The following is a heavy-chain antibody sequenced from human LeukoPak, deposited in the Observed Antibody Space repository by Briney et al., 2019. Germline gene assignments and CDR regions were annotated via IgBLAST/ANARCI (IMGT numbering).Heavy chain of an antibody. D-gene: IGHD1-26*01. V-gene: IGHV3-64D*06. J-gene: IGHJ4*02. CDR2: INGNGGGT. CDR3: VRAIVGATLDY. Sequence: GGSLSLSCSASGFIFSNHAMHWVRQAPGKGLEYVSAINGNGGGTYNADSVKGRFTISRDNSKNTLYLQMSRLRADDTAVYHCVRAIVGATLDYWGQGTLVTVSS. CDR1: GFIFSNHA.